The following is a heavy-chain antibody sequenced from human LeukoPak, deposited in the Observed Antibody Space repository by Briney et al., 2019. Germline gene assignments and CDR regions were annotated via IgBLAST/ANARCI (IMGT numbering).Heavy chain of an antibody. CDR1: GGSISSGDYY. CDR2: IYYSGST. CDR3: ARDRNYYGSGSSGMDV. Sequence: SQTLSLTCTVSGGSISSGDYYWSWIRQPPGKGLEWIGYIYYSGSTYYNPSLKRRVTISVDTSKNQFSLKLSSVTAADTAVYYCARDRNYYGSGSSGMDVWGKGTTVTVSS. J-gene: IGHJ6*04. D-gene: IGHD3-10*01. V-gene: IGHV4-30-4*01.